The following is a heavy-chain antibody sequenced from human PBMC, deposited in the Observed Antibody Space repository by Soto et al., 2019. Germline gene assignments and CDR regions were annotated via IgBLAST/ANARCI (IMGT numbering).Heavy chain of an antibody. CDR1: GYTFTSYG. V-gene: IGHV1-18*01. Sequence: GASVKVSCTASGYTFTSYGISWVRQAPGQGLEWMGWISAYNGNTNYAQKLQGRVTMTTDTSTSTAYMELRSLRSDDTAVYYCALTLQGGYSGYDPSPGYWGQGTLVTVSS. J-gene: IGHJ4*02. CDR3: ALTLQGGYSGYDPSPGY. D-gene: IGHD5-12*01. CDR2: ISAYNGNT.